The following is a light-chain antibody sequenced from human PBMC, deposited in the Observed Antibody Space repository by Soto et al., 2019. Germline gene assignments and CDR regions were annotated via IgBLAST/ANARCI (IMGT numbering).Light chain of an antibody. J-gene: IGLJ2*01. Sequence: QSVLTQPPSASGTPGQRVTISCSGSSSNIGSNTVNWYQQLPGTAPKLLIYSNNQRPSGVPDRFSGSKSGTSASLAISGLQSEDEADYYCAAWDDSLNGHVVLGGGNKVTVL. CDR3: AAWDDSLNGHVV. CDR2: SNN. CDR1: SSNIGSNT. V-gene: IGLV1-44*01.